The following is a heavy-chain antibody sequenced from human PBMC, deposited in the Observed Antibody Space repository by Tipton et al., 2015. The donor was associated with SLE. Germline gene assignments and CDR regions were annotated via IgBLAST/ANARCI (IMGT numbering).Heavy chain of an antibody. Sequence: TLSLTCTVSGDSVSSNTYYWSWIRQPPGERMEWIGYIYYSGCTNYNPSLKSRVTISVDTSKNQFSLKLNSVTAADTAVYYCARVASPPVHDYDFDAWGQGTTVTISS. CDR2: IYYSGCT. V-gene: IGHV4-61*01. CDR1: GDSVSSNTYY. J-gene: IGHJ6*02. D-gene: IGHD2-15*01. CDR3: ARVASPPVHDYDFDA.